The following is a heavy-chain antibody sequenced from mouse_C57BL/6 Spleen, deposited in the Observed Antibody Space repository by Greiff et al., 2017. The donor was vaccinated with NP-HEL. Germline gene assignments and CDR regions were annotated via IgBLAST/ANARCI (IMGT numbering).Heavy chain of an antibody. CDR2: IYPGSGST. CDR1: GYTFTSYW. Sequence: QVQLQQSGAELVKPGASVKMSCKASGYTFTSYWITWVKQRPGQGLEWIGDIYPGSGSTNYNEKFKSKATLTVDTSSSTAYMQLSSLTSEDSAVYYCARAPITTVVPPYYAMDYWGQGTSVTVSS. D-gene: IGHD1-1*01. J-gene: IGHJ4*01. CDR3: ARAPITTVVPPYYAMDY. V-gene: IGHV1-55*01.